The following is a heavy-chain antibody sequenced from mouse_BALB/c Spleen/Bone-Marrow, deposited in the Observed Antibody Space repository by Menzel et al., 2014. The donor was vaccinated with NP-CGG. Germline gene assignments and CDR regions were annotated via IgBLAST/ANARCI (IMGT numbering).Heavy chain of an antibody. CDR3: ARRQLGLFYAMDY. CDR2: IYPGDGST. D-gene: IGHD3-2*01. CDR1: GYTFTSYY. J-gene: IGHJ4*01. Sequence: QVQLQQSGPELVKPGASVKMSCEASGYTFTSYYIHWVKQRPGQGLEWIGWIYPGDGSTKYNERFKGKTTLTADKSSSTAYMLLSSLTSEDSAIYFCARRQLGLFYAMDYWGQGTSVTVSS. V-gene: IGHV1S56*01.